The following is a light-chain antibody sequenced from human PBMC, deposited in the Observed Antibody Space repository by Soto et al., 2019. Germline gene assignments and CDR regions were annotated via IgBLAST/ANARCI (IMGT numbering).Light chain of an antibody. CDR3: QQRYNWPPLT. CDR2: DAS. J-gene: IGKJ5*01. Sequence: EIVLTQSPATLSLSPGERATLSCRASQSVNRYLAWYQQKPGQAPRLLIYDASSRATGIPARFSGSGSGTDYTLTIDSLEPEDSAVYYYQQRYNWPPLTFGHGTRLEI. CDR1: QSVNRY. V-gene: IGKV3-11*01.